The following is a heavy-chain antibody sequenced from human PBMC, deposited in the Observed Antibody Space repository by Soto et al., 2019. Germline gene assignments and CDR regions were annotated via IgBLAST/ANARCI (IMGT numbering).Heavy chain of an antibody. CDR3: ARDKRDLRFLEWSYYFDY. V-gene: IGHV3-30-3*01. Sequence: GGSLRLSCAASGFTFSSCAMHWVRQAPGKGLEWVALISYDGSNKYYADSVKGRFTISRDNSKNTLYLQMNSLRAEDTAVYYCARDKRDLRFLEWSYYFDYWCQGILVTVFS. CDR2: ISYDGSNK. CDR1: GFTFSSCA. J-gene: IGHJ4*02. D-gene: IGHD3-3*01.